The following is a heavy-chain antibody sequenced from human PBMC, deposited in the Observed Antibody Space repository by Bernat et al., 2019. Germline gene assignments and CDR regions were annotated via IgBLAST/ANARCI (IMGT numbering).Heavy chain of an antibody. D-gene: IGHD3-16*01. CDR1: GFTFSSYS. CDR3: ARGTGGYYYYGMDV. CDR2: ISSSSYI. Sequence: EVQLVESGGGLVKPGGSLRLSCAASGFTFSSYSMNWVRQAPGKGLEWVSSISSSSYIYYADSVKGRFTISRDNAKNSLYLQMNSLRAEDTAVYYCARGTGGYYYYGMDVWGQGTTVTVSS. J-gene: IGHJ6*02. V-gene: IGHV3-21*01.